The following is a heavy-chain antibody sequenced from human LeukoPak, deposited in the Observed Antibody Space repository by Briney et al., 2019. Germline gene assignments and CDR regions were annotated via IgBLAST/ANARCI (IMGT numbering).Heavy chain of an antibody. CDR3: AELGGYSYGSFEFHQ. J-gene: IGHJ4*02. D-gene: IGHD5-18*01. Sequence: GGSLRLSRAASGFTFSSYAMSWVHQAPGKGREWVSAISGSGGSTYYADSVKGRVTISRDNSKNTLYLQMNSLRTEDTAVYYCAELGGYSYGSFEFHQWAQGTLVTVSS. CDR1: GFTFSSYA. CDR2: ISGSGGST. V-gene: IGHV3-23*01.